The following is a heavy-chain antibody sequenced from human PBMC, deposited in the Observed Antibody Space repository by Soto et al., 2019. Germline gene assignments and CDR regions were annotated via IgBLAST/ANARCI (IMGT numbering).Heavy chain of an antibody. CDR1: GGSISSTGYF. Sequence: PSETLSLTCTVSGGSISSTGYFCDWIRQHPGKALEWIGYIYYSGSTYYNPSLKSRVTISVDTSKNQFSLKLSSVTAADTAVYYCARDGIVATKRDYYSGLDVWGQGTTVTVSS. CDR3: ARDGIVATKRDYYSGLDV. CDR2: IYYSGST. J-gene: IGHJ6*02. V-gene: IGHV4-31*03. D-gene: IGHD5-12*01.